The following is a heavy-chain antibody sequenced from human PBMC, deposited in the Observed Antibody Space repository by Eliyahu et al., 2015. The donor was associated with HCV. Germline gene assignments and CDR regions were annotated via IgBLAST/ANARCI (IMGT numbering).Heavy chain of an antibody. CDR2: FDPEDGET. CDR3: ATTTAIVVPAAMHYNWFDP. V-gene: IGHV1-24*01. CDR1: GYTXXEXS. D-gene: IGHD2-2*01. J-gene: IGHJ5*02. Sequence: QVQLVQSGAEVKKPGXSVKXSCKVSGYTXXEXSIHWVRQAPGKGLGGMGGFDPEDGETIYAQKFQGRVTMTEDTSTDTAYMELSSLRSEDTAVYYCATTTAIVVPAAMHYNWFDPWGQGTLVTVSS.